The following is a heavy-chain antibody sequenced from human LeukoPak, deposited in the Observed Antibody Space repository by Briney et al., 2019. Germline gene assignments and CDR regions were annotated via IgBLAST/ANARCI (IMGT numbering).Heavy chain of an antibody. CDR1: GFTFGDYA. CDR2: IRSKAYGGTT. CDR3: TRRGSGWHFDY. D-gene: IGHD6-19*01. J-gene: IGHJ4*02. Sequence: PGGSLRLSCTASGFTFGDYAMSWFRQAPGKGLECVGFIRSKAYGGTTEYAASVKGRFTISRDDSKSIAYLQMNSLKTEDTAVYYCTRRGSGWHFDYWGQGTLVTVSS. V-gene: IGHV3-49*03.